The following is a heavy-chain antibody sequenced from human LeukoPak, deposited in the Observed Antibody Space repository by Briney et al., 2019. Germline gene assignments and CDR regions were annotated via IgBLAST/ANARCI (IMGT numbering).Heavy chain of an antibody. CDR3: ARGPYYFDS. J-gene: IGHJ4*02. CDR1: GGSISGSGYY. Sequence: SETLSLTCTVSGGSISGSGYYWSWVRQAPGKGLEWIGSIYHSGSTYYNPYLKSRVTISVDTSRNQFSVRLISVTAADTAVYYCARGPYYFDSWGQGTLVTASS. V-gene: IGHV4-39*07. CDR2: IYHSGST.